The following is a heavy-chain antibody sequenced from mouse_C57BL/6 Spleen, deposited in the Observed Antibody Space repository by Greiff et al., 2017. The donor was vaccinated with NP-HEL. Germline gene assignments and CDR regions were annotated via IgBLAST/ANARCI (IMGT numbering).Heavy chain of an antibody. CDR3: ARPIYYYGSSYWYFDV. D-gene: IGHD1-1*01. CDR1: GYTFTSYW. Sequence: KQSGAELVRPGSSVKLSCKASGYTFTSYWMDWVKQRPGQGLEWIGNIYPSDSETHYNQKFKDKATLTVDKSSSTAYMQLSSLTSEDSAVYYCARPIYYYGSSYWYFDVWGTGTTVTVSS. CDR2: IYPSDSET. J-gene: IGHJ1*03. V-gene: IGHV1-61*01.